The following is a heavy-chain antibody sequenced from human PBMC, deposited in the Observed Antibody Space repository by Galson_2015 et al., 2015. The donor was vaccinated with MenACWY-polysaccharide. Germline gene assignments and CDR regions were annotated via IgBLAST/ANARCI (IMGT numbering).Heavy chain of an antibody. V-gene: IGHV4-39*01. J-gene: IGHJ4*02. D-gene: IGHD5-12*01. CDR2: IYYGGST. CDR1: GGSISSSSYY. Sequence: ETLSLTCTVSGGSISSSSYYWGWIRQPPGKGLEWIGTIYYGGSTYYNPSLKSRVTISVDTTKNQFSLKLTSVTAADTAVYYCARQGGSGRSHDYWGQGTLVTVSS. CDR3: ARQGGSGRSHDY.